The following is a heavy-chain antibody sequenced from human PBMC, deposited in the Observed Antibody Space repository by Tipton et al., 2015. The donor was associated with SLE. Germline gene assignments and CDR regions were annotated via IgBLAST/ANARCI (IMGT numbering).Heavy chain of an antibody. J-gene: IGHJ6*02. CDR1: GGSISTYY. CDR2: FSWNSGSL. CDR3: ARRLDYCSGGSCYYYYGMDV. Sequence: LSLTCTVSGGSISTYYWSWIRQPPGKGLEWVSGFSWNSGSLGYADSVKGRFTISRDNAKNSLYLQMNSLRAEDTALYYCARRLDYCSGGSCYYYYGMDVWGQGTTVTVSS. V-gene: IGHV3-9*01. D-gene: IGHD2-15*01.